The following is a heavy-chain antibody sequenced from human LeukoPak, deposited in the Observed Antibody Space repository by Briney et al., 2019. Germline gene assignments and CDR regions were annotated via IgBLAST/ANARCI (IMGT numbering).Heavy chain of an antibody. D-gene: IGHD3-10*02. CDR1: GFSFISYS. V-gene: IGHV3-21*01. Sequence: GGSLRLSCAASGFSFISYSMNWVRQAPGKGLEWVSSISSSSSYIYHADSVKGRFTISRDNAKNSLYLQMNSLRAEDTAVYYCAELGITMIGGVWGKGTTVTISS. J-gene: IGHJ6*04. CDR2: ISSSSSYI. CDR3: AELGITMIGGV.